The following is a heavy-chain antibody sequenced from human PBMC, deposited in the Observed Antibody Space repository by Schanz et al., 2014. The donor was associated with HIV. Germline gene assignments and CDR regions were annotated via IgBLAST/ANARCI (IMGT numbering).Heavy chain of an antibody. Sequence: VQVVESGGGLVQPGGSLRLSCTTSGFIFSDHYMDWVRQAAGKGLEWLAFISYNGNEKDYGDSVKGRFTISRDNSKNTLYLQMKSLRPEDTAVYYCAKDRNHYDSRYRGKGNYYYYYGMDVWGQGTTVTVSS. CDR2: ISYNGNEK. V-gene: IGHV3-30*02. CDR3: AKDRNHYDSRYRGKGNYYYYYGMDV. D-gene: IGHD3-22*01. J-gene: IGHJ6*02. CDR1: GFIFSDHY.